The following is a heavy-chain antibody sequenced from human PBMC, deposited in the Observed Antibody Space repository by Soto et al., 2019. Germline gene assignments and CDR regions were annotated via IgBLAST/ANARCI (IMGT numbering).Heavy chain of an antibody. D-gene: IGHD1-26*01. J-gene: IGHJ3*02. V-gene: IGHV4-59*01. CDR2: IYYSGST. Sequence: QVQLQESGPGLVKPSETLSLTCTVSGGSISSYYWSWIRQPPGKGLEWIGYIYYSGSTNYNPSLKSRVPRSVDTSKDQLSRKLSSVTAADTAVHYCARWVGAFDIWGQGTMVTVSS. CDR3: ARWVGAFDI. CDR1: GGSISSYY.